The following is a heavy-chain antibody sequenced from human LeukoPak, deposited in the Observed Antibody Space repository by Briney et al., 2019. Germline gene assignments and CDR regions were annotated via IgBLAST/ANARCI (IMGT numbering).Heavy chain of an antibody. V-gene: IGHV3-30*04. CDR2: ISYDGSNK. Sequence: LTGGSLRLSCAATGFIFTNYAIHWVRQAPGKGLGWVAVISYDGSNKYYADSVKGRFTISRDNSKNALYLQMNSLRAEDTAVYYCARVGRGYSFKVYYFDYWGQGTRVTVSS. CDR3: ARVGRGYSFKVYYFDY. D-gene: IGHD5-18*01. J-gene: IGHJ4*02. CDR1: GFIFTNYA.